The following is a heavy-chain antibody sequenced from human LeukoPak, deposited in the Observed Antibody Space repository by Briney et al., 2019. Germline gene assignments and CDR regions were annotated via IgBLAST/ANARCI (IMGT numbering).Heavy chain of an antibody. V-gene: IGHV3-48*04. J-gene: IGHJ4*02. CDR3: ARGGGIAAADAFDY. Sequence: GGSLRLSCAASGFTFSSYSMNWVRQAPGKGLEWVSYISSSGSTIYYADSVKGRFTISRDNAKNSLYLQMNSLRAEDTAVYYCARGGGIAAADAFDYWGQGTLVTVSS. D-gene: IGHD6-13*01. CDR2: ISSSGSTI. CDR1: GFTFSSYS.